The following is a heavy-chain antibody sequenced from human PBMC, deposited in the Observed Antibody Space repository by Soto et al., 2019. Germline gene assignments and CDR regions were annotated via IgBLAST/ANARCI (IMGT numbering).Heavy chain of an antibody. CDR2: INAGNGNT. CDR3: ARDAFYDSPFDY. Sequence: ASVKVSCKASGYTFTIYAMHWVRQAPGQRLEWMGWINAGNGNTKYSQKFQGRVTITRDTSASTAYMELSSLRSEDTAVYYCARDAFYDSPFDYWGQGTLVTVSS. J-gene: IGHJ4*02. CDR1: GYTFTIYA. V-gene: IGHV1-3*01. D-gene: IGHD3-3*01.